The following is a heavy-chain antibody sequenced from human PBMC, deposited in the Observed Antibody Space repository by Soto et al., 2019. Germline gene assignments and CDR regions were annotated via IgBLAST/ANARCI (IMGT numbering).Heavy chain of an antibody. CDR1: GFTFSSYA. CDR2: ISYDGSNK. V-gene: IGHV3-30-3*01. CDR3: ARDHYDILTAYSYYFDY. Sequence: QVQLVESGGGVVQPGRSLRLSCAASGFTFSSYAMHWVRQAPGKGLEWVAVISYDGSNKYYADSVKGRFTISRDNSKNPLYLQMNSLRAEDTAVYYCARDHYDILTAYSYYFDYWGQGTLVTVSS. D-gene: IGHD3-9*01. J-gene: IGHJ4*02.